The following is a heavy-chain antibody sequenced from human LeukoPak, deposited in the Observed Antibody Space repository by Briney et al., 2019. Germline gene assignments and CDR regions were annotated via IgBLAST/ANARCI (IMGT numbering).Heavy chain of an antibody. CDR2: IYYSGST. V-gene: IGHV4-39*07. CDR1: GGSISSSSYY. J-gene: IGHJ5*02. D-gene: IGHD1-26*01. Sequence: SETPSLTCTVSGGSISSSSYYWGWIRQPPGKGLEWIGSIYYSGSTYYNPSLKSRVTISVDTSKNQFSLKLSSVTAADTAVYYCARSSSDRPVGATDGVNFGPNWFDPWGQGALVTVSS. CDR3: ARSSSDRPVGATDGVNFGPNWFDP.